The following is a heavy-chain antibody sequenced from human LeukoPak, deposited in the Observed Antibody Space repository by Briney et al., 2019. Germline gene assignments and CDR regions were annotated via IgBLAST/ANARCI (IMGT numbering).Heavy chain of an antibody. J-gene: IGHJ4*02. CDR3: ARDFGGLRWNYYFDY. D-gene: IGHD4-23*01. V-gene: IGHV3-30*04. CDR1: GFTFSDYA. CDR2: ISHDGTNK. Sequence: GGSLRLSCAASGFTFSDYAMNWVRQAPGKGLEWVALISHDGTNKYHADSVKGRFTVSRDNSKNTLYLQMNSLGPEDSALYLCARDFGGLRWNYYFDYWGQGTLVTVSS.